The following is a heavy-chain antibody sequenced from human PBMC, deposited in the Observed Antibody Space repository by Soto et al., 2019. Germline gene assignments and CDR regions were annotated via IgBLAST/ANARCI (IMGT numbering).Heavy chain of an antibody. CDR2: ISGSVGSA. CDR3: AKGTIGSLNWFDP. J-gene: IGHJ5*02. CDR1: GFTFSSYA. D-gene: IGHD3-10*01. V-gene: IGHV3-23*01. Sequence: GGSLRLSCAASGFTFSSYAMSWVRQAPGKGLEWVSGISGSVGSAFYADSVKGRFTISRDNSKSTLNLQMNSLRAEDTAVYYCAKGTIGSLNWFDPWGQGTLVTVSS.